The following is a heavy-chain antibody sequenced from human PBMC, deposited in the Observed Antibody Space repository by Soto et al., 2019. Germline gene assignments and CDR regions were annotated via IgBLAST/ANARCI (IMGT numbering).Heavy chain of an antibody. V-gene: IGHV1-69*06. Sequence: QVQLVQSGAEVQKPGSSVKVSCKASGGTFSSYAISWVRQAPGQGLEWMGGIIPIFGTANYAQKFQGRVTITADKATSTAYMELSSLRSEDTAVYYCARDVEEMANEKRFDYWGQGTLVTVSS. CDR2: IIPIFGTA. CDR3: ARDVEEMANEKRFDY. CDR1: GGTFSSYA. J-gene: IGHJ4*02. D-gene: IGHD1-1*01.